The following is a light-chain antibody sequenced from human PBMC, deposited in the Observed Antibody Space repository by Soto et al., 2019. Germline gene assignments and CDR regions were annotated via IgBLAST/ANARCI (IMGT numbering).Light chain of an antibody. Sequence: EIVMTQSPATLSVSPGERATLSCRASQSVSSNLAWYQQKPGKAPKLLIYGASTRATGIPARFSGSGSGTEFTLTISSLQSEDFAVYYCQQYNSSPYTFGQGTKLEIK. J-gene: IGKJ2*01. V-gene: IGKV3-15*01. CDR2: GAS. CDR3: QQYNSSPYT. CDR1: QSVSSN.